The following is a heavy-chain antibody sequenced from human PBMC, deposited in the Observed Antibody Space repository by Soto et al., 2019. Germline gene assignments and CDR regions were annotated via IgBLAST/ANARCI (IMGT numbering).Heavy chain of an antibody. J-gene: IGHJ6*02. CDR3: ASLGRHG. CDR1: GFSFSDSW. Sequence: GGSLRLSCAASGFSFSDSWMDWVGQAPGKGPEWVANIKEDGSEKNYVDSVKGRFTISRDNAKNSLYLQMNSLRAEDTAVYYCASLGRHGWGQGTTVTVSS. D-gene: IGHD3-16*01. CDR2: IKEDGSEK. V-gene: IGHV3-7*01.